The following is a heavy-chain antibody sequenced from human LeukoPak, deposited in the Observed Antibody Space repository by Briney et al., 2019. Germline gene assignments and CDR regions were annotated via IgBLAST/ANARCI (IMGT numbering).Heavy chain of an antibody. J-gene: IGHJ6*03. V-gene: IGHV3-23*01. CDR3: AKDYYDSSGYYSYYYYYYYMDV. D-gene: IGHD3-22*01. Sequence: GGSLRLSCAASGFTFSNAWMSWVRQAPGKGLEWVSAISGSGGSTYYADSVKGRFTISRDNSKNTLYLQMNSLRAENTAVYYCAKDYYDSSGYYSYYYYYYYMDVWGKGTTVTVSS. CDR2: ISGSGGST. CDR1: GFTFSNAW.